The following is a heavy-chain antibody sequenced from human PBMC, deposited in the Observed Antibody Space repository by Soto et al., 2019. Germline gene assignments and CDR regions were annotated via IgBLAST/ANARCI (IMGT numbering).Heavy chain of an antibody. J-gene: IGHJ6*02. CDR3: ARGGGYCGGDRYSSPLYYYYGMDV. V-gene: IGHV1-69*01. CDR1: GYTLTELS. D-gene: IGHD2-21*02. Sequence: KVSCKVSGYTLTELSMHWVRQAPGKGLEWMGGIIPIFGTANYAQKFQGRVTITADESTSTAYMELSSLRSEDTAVYYCARGGGYCGGDRYSSPLYYYYGMDVWGQGTTVTVSS. CDR2: IIPIFGTA.